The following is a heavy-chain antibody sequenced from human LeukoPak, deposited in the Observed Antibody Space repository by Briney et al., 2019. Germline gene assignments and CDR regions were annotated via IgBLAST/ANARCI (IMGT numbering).Heavy chain of an antibody. CDR2: INPNSGGT. Sequence: ASVKVSCKASGYTFTSYAMNWVRQAPGQGLEWMGWINPNSGGTNYAQKFQGRVTMTRDTSISTAYMELSRLRSDDTAVYYCARLITVTTRRYYYYYYMDVWGKGTTVTVSS. V-gene: IGHV1-2*02. J-gene: IGHJ6*03. CDR1: GYTFTSYA. CDR3: ARLITVTTRRYYYYYYMDV. D-gene: IGHD4-17*01.